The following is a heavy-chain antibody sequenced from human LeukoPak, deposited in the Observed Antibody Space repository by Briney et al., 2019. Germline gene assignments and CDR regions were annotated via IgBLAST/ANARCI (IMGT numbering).Heavy chain of an antibody. CDR3: ARGFVVVVAATQHAFDI. V-gene: IGHV3-53*01. CDR1: GFTFSSND. J-gene: IGHJ3*02. CDR2: SYIGGGT. Sequence: PGGSRSPSFAASGFTFSSNDISGARQAPGKGLGWCSVSYIGGGTYYVDCVMGRFTIYRENSKNTLYIQMNSLSAEDTAVYYCARGFVVVVAATQHAFDIWGQGTMVTVSS. D-gene: IGHD2-15*01.